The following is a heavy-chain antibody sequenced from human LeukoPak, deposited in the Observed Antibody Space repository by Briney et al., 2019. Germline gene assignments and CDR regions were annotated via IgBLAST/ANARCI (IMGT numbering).Heavy chain of an antibody. CDR2: IYYTGST. D-gene: IGHD1-26*01. CDR3: ASAGSYYVSFDY. V-gene: IGHV4-31*03. J-gene: IGHJ4*02. CDR1: GGSINSGGYY. Sequence: SQTLSLTGTVSGGSINSGGYYWSWIRQHPGKGMEWIGHIYYTGSTYYNPSLKSRVTISVDTSKNQFSLKRSSVTAADTAVYYCASAGSYYVSFDYWGQGTLVTVSS.